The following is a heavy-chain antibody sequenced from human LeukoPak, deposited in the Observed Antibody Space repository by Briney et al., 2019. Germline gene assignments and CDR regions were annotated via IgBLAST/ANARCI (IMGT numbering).Heavy chain of an antibody. Sequence: GGSLRLSCAASGFTFSSYAMSWVRQAPGKGLEWVSVIYSGGSTYYADSVKGRFTISRDNSKNTLYLQMNSLRAEDTAVYYCARDMEDHGGNWFDPWGQGTLVTVSS. D-gene: IGHD1-14*01. J-gene: IGHJ5*02. V-gene: IGHV3-53*01. CDR3: ARDMEDHGGNWFDP. CDR1: GFTFSSYA. CDR2: IYSGGST.